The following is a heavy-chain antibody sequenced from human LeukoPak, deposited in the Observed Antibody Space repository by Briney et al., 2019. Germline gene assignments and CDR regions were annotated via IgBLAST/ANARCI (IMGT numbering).Heavy chain of an antibody. CDR3: ARAGAVAGTAPFDF. J-gene: IGHJ4*02. Sequence: GGSLRLSCAASGFTFSSYAINWVRQAPGKGLEWVAVISYDGNNKYYADSVKGRFTISRENSKNTLFLQMNSLRAEDTAVYYCARAGAVAGTAPFDFWGQGTLVTVSS. V-gene: IGHV3-30-3*01. D-gene: IGHD6-19*01. CDR1: GFTFSSYA. CDR2: ISYDGNNK.